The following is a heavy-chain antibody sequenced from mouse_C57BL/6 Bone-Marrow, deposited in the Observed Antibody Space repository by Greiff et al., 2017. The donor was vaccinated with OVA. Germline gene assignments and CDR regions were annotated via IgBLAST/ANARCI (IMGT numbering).Heavy chain of an antibody. CDR2: IDPSDSYT. D-gene: IGHD1-1*01. J-gene: IGHJ2*01. V-gene: IGHV1-50*01. Sequence: QVQLQQPGAELVKPGASVKLSCKASGYTFTSYWMQWVKQRPGQGLEWIGEIDPSDSYTNSNHKFKGKATLTVDTSSSTAYMQLSSLTSEDSAVYYCSYGSSHGFDYWGQGTTLTVSS. CDR3: SYGSSHGFDY. CDR1: GYTFTSYW.